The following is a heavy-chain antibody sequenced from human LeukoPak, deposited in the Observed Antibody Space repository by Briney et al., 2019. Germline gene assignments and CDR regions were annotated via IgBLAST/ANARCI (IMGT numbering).Heavy chain of an antibody. CDR1: GGSMRDYY. J-gene: IGHJ4*02. CDR2: IYYSGST. CDR3: ARGFGYYDVLTAF. D-gene: IGHD3-9*01. V-gene: IGHV4-59*01. Sequence: PSETLSLTCAVSGGSMRDYYWSWIRQPPGKGLEWIGNIYYSGSTNYNPSLKSRVTISVDTSKNQFSLKVRSVIAADTAVYYCARGFGYYDVLTAFWGQGTLVTVSS.